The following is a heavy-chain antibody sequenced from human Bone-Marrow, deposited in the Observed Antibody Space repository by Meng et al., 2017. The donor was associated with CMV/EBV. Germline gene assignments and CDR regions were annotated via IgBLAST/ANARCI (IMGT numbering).Heavy chain of an antibody. CDR3: ARLTRAARHYYYYGMDV. Sequence: ASVKVSCKASGYTFTSYYMHWVRQAPGQGLEWMGIINPSGGSTSYAQKFQGRVTMTRDTSTSTVYMELSSLRSEDTAVYYCARLTRAARHYYYYGMDVWGHGTKVTVS. D-gene: IGHD6-6*01. J-gene: IGHJ6*02. V-gene: IGHV1-46*01. CDR1: GYTFTSYY. CDR2: INPSGGST.